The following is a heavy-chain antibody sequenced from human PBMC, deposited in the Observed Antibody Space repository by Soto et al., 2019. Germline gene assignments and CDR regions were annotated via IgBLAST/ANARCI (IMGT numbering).Heavy chain of an antibody. D-gene: IGHD4-17*01. CDR3: AGLSDYGDP. CDR1: GGSISSSSYY. CDR2: IYYSGTT. J-gene: IGHJ5*02. Sequence: QLQLQESGPGLVKPSETLYLTCTVSGGSISSSSYYWGWIRQPPGKGLEWIGSIYYSGTTYYNPYVKSRGTISVDTPNNQFSLKLSSVTAADTAVYFCAGLSDYGDPWGQGTLVTVSS. V-gene: IGHV4-39*01.